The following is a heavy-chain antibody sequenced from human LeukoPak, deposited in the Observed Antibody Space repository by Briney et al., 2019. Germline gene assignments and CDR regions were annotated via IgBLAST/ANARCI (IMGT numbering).Heavy chain of an antibody. Sequence: GGSLRLSCAASGFTFSSYSMNWVRQAPGKGLEWVSYISSSGTTIYYADSVKGRFTISRDNAKNSLYLQMNSLRAEDTAVYYCARGRVLRYFDWFGYFDYWGQGTLVTVSS. D-gene: IGHD3-9*01. CDR1: GFTFSSYS. CDR2: ISSSGTTI. J-gene: IGHJ4*02. V-gene: IGHV3-48*04. CDR3: ARGRVLRYFDWFGYFDY.